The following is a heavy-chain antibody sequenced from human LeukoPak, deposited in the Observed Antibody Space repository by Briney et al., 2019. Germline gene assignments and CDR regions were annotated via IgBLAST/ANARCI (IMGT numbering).Heavy chain of an antibody. J-gene: IGHJ4*02. CDR3: ARGPTQFDY. D-gene: IGHD1-1*01. CDR2: ISSSSSTI. Sequence: GGSLRLSCAAPGFTFSSYSMNWVRQAPGKGLEGGSYISSSSSTIYYADSVKGRFTISRDNAKNSLYLQMNSLRAEDTAVYYCARGPTQFDYWGQGTLVTVSS. V-gene: IGHV3-48*01. CDR1: GFTFSSYS.